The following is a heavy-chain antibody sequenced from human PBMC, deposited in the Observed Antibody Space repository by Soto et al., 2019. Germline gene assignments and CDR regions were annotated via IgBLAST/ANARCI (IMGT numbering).Heavy chain of an antibody. J-gene: IGHJ4*02. CDR1: GGSISSYY. D-gene: IGHD5-12*01. V-gene: IGHV4-59*01. CDR2: IYSSGST. CDR3: ARGVVATITSGYFDY. Sequence: QVQLQESGPGLVKPSETLSLTCTVSGGSISSYYWSWIGQPPGKGLEWIGYIYSSGSTNYIPSLKSRVTISAETSKNQFSLKLSSVTAADTAVYYWARGVVATITSGYFDYWGQGTLVTVSS.